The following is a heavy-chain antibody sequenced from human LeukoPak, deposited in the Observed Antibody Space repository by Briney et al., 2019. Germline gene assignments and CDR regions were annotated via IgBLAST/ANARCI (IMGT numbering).Heavy chain of an antibody. Sequence: PSETLSLTCAVYGVSFSGYYWSWIRQPPGKGLEWIGEINHSGSTNYNPSLKSRVTISVDTSKNQFSLKLSSVTAADTAVYYCARGSSSDWYGAPFDYWGQGTLVTVSS. D-gene: IGHD6-13*01. CDR3: ARGSSSDWYGAPFDY. CDR1: GVSFSGYY. V-gene: IGHV4-34*01. CDR2: INHSGST. J-gene: IGHJ4*02.